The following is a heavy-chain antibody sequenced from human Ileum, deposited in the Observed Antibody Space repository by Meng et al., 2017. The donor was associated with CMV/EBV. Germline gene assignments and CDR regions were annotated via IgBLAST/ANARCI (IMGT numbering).Heavy chain of an antibody. J-gene: IGHJ4*02. V-gene: IGHV4-30-4*08. Sequence: QVPLQESGPGRVKPSQTLSLTCIVSGGSISSGDYYWSWIRQPPGKGLEWIGYIYYSGSTYYNPSLKSRLTISLDTSKNQFSLKLSSVTAADTGVYYCARQTYGGNSREYYFDYWGQGTLVTVSS. CDR2: IYYSGST. CDR3: ARQTYGGNSREYYFDY. CDR1: GGSISSGDYY. D-gene: IGHD4-23*01.